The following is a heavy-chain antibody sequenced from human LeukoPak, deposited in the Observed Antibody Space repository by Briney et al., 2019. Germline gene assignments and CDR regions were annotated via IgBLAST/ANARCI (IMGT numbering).Heavy chain of an antibody. CDR2: INWNGGST. D-gene: IGHD1-26*01. CDR1: GFTFDDYG. CDR3: ARDRGYSGSYYGVGYYMDV. J-gene: IGHJ6*03. V-gene: IGHV3-20*04. Sequence: GGSLRLSCAASGFTFDDYGMSWVRQAPGKGLEWVSGINWNGGSTGYADSVKGRFTISRDNAKNSLYLQMNSLRAEDTALYYCARDRGYSGSYYGVGYYMDVWGKGTTVTVSS.